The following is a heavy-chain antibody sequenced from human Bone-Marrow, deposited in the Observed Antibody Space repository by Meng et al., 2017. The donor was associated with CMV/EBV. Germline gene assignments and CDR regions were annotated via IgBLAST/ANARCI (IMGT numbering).Heavy chain of an antibody. CDR3: AFASYSSSLTPQFDP. D-gene: IGHD6-13*01. V-gene: IGHV1-46*01. J-gene: IGHJ5*02. CDR1: GYTLTELS. Sequence: ASVKVSCKVSGYTLTELSMHWVRQAPGQGLEWMGIINPSGGSTSYAQKFQGRVTMTRDTSTSTVYMELSSLRSEDTAVYYCAFASYSSSLTPQFDPWGQGHLVTVAS. CDR2: INPSGGST.